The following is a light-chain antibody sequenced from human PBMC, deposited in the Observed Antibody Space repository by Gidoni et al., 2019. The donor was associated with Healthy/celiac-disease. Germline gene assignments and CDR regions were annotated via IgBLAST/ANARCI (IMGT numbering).Light chain of an antibody. CDR1: QSVSSN. CDR3: QQYNNWPLYT. J-gene: IGKJ2*01. CDR2: GAS. Sequence: EIVMTQSPATLSVSPGERATLSCWASQSVSSNLAWYQQKPGQAPRLLIYGASPRATGIPARFSGSGSGTEFTLTISSLQSEDFAVYYCQQYNNWPLYTFGQGTKLEIK. V-gene: IGKV3-15*01.